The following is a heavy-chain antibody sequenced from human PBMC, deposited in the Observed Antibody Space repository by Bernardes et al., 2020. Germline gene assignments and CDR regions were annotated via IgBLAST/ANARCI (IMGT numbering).Heavy chain of an antibody. D-gene: IGHD1-26*01. CDR2: IHSGATT. V-gene: IGHV3-53*01. J-gene: IGHJ4*02. CDR3: ARVAGSYYFDY. Sequence: GGSLRLSCAASGFTVNSNYISWVRQAPGKGLEWVSVIHSGATTYYADSVKGRFTISRDTSKNTLFLQMNSLSAEDTAVYYCARVAGSYYFDYWGQGTLVTVSS. CDR1: GFTVNSNY.